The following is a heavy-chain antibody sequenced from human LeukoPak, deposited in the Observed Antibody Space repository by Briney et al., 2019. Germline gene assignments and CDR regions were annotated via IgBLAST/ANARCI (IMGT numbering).Heavy chain of an antibody. CDR1: GFTFGDYA. CDR3: TRRITIFGVATYYDF. Sequence: GRSLRLSCTASGFTFGDYAMSWVRQAPGKGLEWVGFIRTKAYGGTTEYATSVKGRFTISRDDSKSIAYLEMNSLKTEDTAVYYCTRRITIFGVATYYDFWGLGTVVTVSS. D-gene: IGHD3-3*01. J-gene: IGHJ4*02. V-gene: IGHV3-49*04. CDR2: IRTKAYGGTT.